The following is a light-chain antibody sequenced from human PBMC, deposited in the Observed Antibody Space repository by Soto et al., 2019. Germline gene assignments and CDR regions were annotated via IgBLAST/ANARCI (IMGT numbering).Light chain of an antibody. V-gene: IGKV1-5*01. CDR3: QQYNSYGT. J-gene: IGKJ1*01. CDR1: QGISRY. CDR2: DAS. Sequence: IQMTQYPSTLSASAGDRVIITCRASQGISRYLGWYQQKPGKAHKLLIXDASSLESGVPSRFSGSGSGTELTLTISSLQPDDCATYYCQQYNSYGTFGQGTKVDI.